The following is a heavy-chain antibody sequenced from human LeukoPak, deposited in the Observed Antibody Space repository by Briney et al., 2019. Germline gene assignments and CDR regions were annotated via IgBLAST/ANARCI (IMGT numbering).Heavy chain of an antibody. V-gene: IGHV4-59*05. D-gene: IGHD3-3*01. J-gene: IGHJ4*02. CDR1: GISINNYY. CDR3: ATNEWSGYYFEY. Sequence: SETLSLTCSVSGISINNYYWNWIRQPPGKGLEWIGSIYSSGSTYYNPSLKSRVTISVDTSKNQFSLKLSSVTAADTAMYYCATNEWSGYYFEYWGQGTLVPVSS. CDR2: IYSSGST.